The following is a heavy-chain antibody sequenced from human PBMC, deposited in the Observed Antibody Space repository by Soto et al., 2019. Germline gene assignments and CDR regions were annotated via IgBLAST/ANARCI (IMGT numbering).Heavy chain of an antibody. CDR1: GFTFSSYA. CDR3: AKDHKVYCSSTSCYYGFDY. D-gene: IGHD2-2*01. Sequence: GGSLRLSCAASGFTFSSYAMSWVRQAPGKGLEWVSAISGSGGSTYYADSVKGRFTISRDNSKNTLYLQMNSLRAEDTAVYYCAKDHKVYCSSTSCYYGFDYWGQGTLVTV. V-gene: IGHV3-23*01. CDR2: ISGSGGST. J-gene: IGHJ4*02.